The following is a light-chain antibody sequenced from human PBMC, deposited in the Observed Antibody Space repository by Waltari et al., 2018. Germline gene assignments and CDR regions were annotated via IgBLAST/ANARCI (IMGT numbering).Light chain of an antibody. Sequence: EIVLTQSPGTLSLSPGERAPLSCRGSQSVSRTLSWYQQKTAQAPNPLIYGVSNGATGTPDIFSGSGSETYFSHTLNSLKPKDFEIYFCPHFVRLPSTFGQGTKVEIK. CDR3: PHFVRLPST. CDR1: QSVSRT. V-gene: IGKV3-20*01. CDR2: GVS. J-gene: IGKJ1*01.